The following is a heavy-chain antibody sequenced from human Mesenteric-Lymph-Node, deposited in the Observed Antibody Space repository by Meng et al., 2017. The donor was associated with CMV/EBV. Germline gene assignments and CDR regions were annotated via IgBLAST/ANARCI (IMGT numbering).Heavy chain of an antibody. CDR2: INHRGNT. CDR1: GRSFSCYY. Sequence: VQFQQWGSGRWKPSGRLAVTVAVYGRSFSCYYWNLIRQSPEQGLGMIWEINHRGNTTYNPSVTSRIILSADTSTNQISLNMSSVTAADTAVYYWARGSSYDILTGYFDYWGQGALVTVSS. V-gene: IGHV4-34*01. D-gene: IGHD3-9*01. CDR3: ARGSSYDILTGYFDY. J-gene: IGHJ4*02.